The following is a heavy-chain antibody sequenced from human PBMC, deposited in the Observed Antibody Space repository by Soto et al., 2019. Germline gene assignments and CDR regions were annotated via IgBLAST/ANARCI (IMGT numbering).Heavy chain of an antibody. V-gene: IGHV3-72*01. CDR3: ARTPNSSGWYHDY. Sequence: GGSLRLSCAASGFTFSDHYMDWVRQAPGKGLEWVGRTRNKANSYTTEYAASVKGRFTISRDDSKNSLYLQMNSLKTEDTAVYYCARTPNSSGWYHDYWGQGTLVTVSS. CDR2: TRNKANSYTT. J-gene: IGHJ4*02. D-gene: IGHD6-19*01. CDR1: GFTFSDHY.